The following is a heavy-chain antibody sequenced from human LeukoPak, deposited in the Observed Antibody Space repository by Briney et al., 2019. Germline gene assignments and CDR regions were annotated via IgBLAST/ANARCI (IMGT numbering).Heavy chain of an antibody. CDR2: VHTTSGNT. D-gene: IGHD1-14*01. Sequence: SETLSLTCSVDTVNHYHWNWVRQSTGTGLEWIGRVHTTSGNTFANPSLWGRVTVSIDTTKNEFLLQLTSMTAADTAVYHCARELRNIGEYYFDYWGQGVPVTVSS. J-gene: IGHJ4*02. CDR3: ARELRNIGEYYFDY. V-gene: IGHV4-4*07. CDR1: TVNHYH.